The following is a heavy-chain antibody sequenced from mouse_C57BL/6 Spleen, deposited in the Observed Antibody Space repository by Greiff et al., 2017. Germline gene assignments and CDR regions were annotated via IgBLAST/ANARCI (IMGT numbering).Heavy chain of an antibody. CDR1: GYTFTGYW. Sequence: VQLQQSGAELMKPGASVKLSCKATGYTFTGYWIEWVKQRPGHGLEWNGEILPGSGSNNYNEKFKGKATFTADTSSNTAYMQLSSLTTEDSALCYCARCGATMVKGWFAYWGQGTLVTVSA. J-gene: IGHJ3*01. CDR2: ILPGSGSN. D-gene: IGHD2-2*01. V-gene: IGHV1-9*01. CDR3: ARCGATMVKGWFAY.